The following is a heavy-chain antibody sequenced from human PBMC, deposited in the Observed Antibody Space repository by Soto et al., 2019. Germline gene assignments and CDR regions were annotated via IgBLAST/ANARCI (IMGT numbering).Heavy chain of an antibody. J-gene: IGHJ4*02. CDR3: ANDFLPINWNCRGLD. D-gene: IGHD1-7*01. Sequence: PGGSLRLSCAASGFTFSTYGTHWVRQAPGKGLEWVAVISYDGSNKYYADSVKGRFTISRDNSKNTLYLQRNSLRAEDTAVYYCANDFLPINWNCRGLDWGEGTLVTVSS. CDR2: ISYDGSNK. V-gene: IGHV3-30*18. CDR1: GFTFSTYG.